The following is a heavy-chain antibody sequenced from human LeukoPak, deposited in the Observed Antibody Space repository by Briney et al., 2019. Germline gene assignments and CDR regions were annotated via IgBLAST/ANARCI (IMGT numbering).Heavy chain of an antibody. CDR2: ISSSSSYI. Sequence: GGPLRLSCAASGFTFSSYSMNWVRQAPGKGLEWVSSISSSSSYIYYADSVKGRFTISRDNAKNSLYLQMNSLRAEDTAVYYCATATNFYSSGYYPFDYWGQGTLVTVSS. D-gene: IGHD3-22*01. V-gene: IGHV3-21*01. J-gene: IGHJ4*02. CDR3: ATATNFYSSGYYPFDY. CDR1: GFTFSSYS.